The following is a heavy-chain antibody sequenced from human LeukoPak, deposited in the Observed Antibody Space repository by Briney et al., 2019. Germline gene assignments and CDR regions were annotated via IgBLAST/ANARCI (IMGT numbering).Heavy chain of an antibody. CDR1: GGSISSYY. D-gene: IGHD1-26*01. Sequence: SETLSLTCTVSGGSISSYYWSWIRQPPGKGLEWIGYLYYSGSTNYNPSLKSRVTISVDTSKNQFSLKLSSVTAADTAVYYCAVGAIFPYAEYFQHWGQGTLVTVSS. J-gene: IGHJ1*01. CDR3: AVGAIFPYAEYFQH. CDR2: LYYSGST. V-gene: IGHV4-59*01.